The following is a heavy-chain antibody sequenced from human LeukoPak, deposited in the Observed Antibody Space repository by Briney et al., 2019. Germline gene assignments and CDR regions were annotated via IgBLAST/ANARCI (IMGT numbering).Heavy chain of an antibody. CDR2: IIGRGVDT. CDR1: GFTFSNFA. D-gene: IGHD2-15*01. V-gene: IGHV3-23*01. J-gene: IGHJ5*02. Sequence: GVSLRLSCVASGFTFSNFAMNWVRQAPGKRLEWVSSIIGRGVDTDHADSVQGRFTISRDNSKNTPYLQMNSLRVEDTAVYYCAKAPLSGCSGARCYYLDTWGQGALITVYS. CDR3: AKAPLSGCSGARCYYLDT.